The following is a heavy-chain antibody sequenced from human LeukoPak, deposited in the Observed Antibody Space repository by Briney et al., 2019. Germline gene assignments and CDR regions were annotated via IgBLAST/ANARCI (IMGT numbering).Heavy chain of an antibody. D-gene: IGHD4-17*01. J-gene: IGHJ3*02. Sequence: SVKVSCKASGGTFSSYAISWVRQAPGQGLERMGRIIPIFGTANYAQKFQGRVTITTDEPTSTAYMELSSLRSEDTAVYYCARDPGTTVTTLAFDIWGQGTMVTVSS. CDR3: ARDPGTTVTTLAFDI. CDR1: GGTFSSYA. CDR2: IIPIFGTA. V-gene: IGHV1-69*05.